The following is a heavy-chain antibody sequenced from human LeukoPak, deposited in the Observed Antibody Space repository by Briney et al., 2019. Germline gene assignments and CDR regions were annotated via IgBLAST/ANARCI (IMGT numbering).Heavy chain of an antibody. J-gene: IGHJ4*02. V-gene: IGHV4-39*01. Sequence: SETLSLTCTVSGGSISSSSYYWGWIRQPPGKGLEGIGSIYYSGSTYYNPSLKSRVTISVDTSKNQFSLKLSSVTAADTAVYYCASGYYYDSSGHYDYWGQGTLVTVSS. D-gene: IGHD3-22*01. CDR1: GGSISSSSYY. CDR2: IYYSGST. CDR3: ASGYYYDSSGHYDY.